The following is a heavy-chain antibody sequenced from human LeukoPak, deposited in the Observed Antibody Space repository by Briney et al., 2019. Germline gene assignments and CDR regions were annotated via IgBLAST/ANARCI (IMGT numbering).Heavy chain of an antibody. CDR1: GFTVRSNY. D-gene: IGHD2-15*01. CDR3: ARGGGYYPIDY. V-gene: IGHV3-53*01. J-gene: IGHJ4*02. Sequence: GGSLRLSCAVSGFTVRSNYMNWVRQAPGKGLEWVSVLYSDGRTYYADSVKGRLTISRDTSKNTLYLQVNSLRAEDTAVYYCARGGGYYPIDYWGQGTLVTVSS. CDR2: LYSDGRT.